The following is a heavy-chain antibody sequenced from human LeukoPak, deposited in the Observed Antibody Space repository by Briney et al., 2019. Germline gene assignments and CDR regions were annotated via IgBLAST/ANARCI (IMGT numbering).Heavy chain of an antibody. Sequence: ASVKVSCKASGYTFTSYYMHWVRQAPGQGLEWMGIINLSGGSTSYAEKFQGRVTMTRDTSTSTVYMELSSLRSEDTAVYYCASGFYCSSTSCPLDYWGQGTLVTVSS. J-gene: IGHJ4*02. CDR3: ASGFYCSSTSCPLDY. CDR1: GYTFTSYY. D-gene: IGHD2-2*01. CDR2: INLSGGST. V-gene: IGHV1-46*01.